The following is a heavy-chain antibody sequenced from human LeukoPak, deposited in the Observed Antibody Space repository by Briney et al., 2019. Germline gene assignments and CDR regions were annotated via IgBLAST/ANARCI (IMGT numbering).Heavy chain of an antibody. Sequence: ASVKVSCKASGYTFTGYYIHWVRQAPGQGLEWLGWINPNSGGTNYAQKFQGWVTMTRDTSISTAYMELSRLRSDDTAVYYCARVNYYDSSGDLWGQGTMVTVSS. J-gene: IGHJ3*01. CDR1: GYTFTGYY. CDR2: INPNSGGT. V-gene: IGHV1-2*04. CDR3: ARVNYYDSSGDL. D-gene: IGHD3-22*01.